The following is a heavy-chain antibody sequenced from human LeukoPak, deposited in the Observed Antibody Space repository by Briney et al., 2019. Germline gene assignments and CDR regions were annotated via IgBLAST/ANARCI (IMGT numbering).Heavy chain of an antibody. J-gene: IGHJ3*02. Sequence: GGSLRLSCAPSGFTFSSYNMNWVRQAPGKGLEWVSHISSSNDIIDYADSVKGRFTISRDNAKNSLYLQMKSLRDEDTAVYYCARDLFYAFDIWGQGTLVTVSS. V-gene: IGHV3-48*02. CDR3: ARDLFYAFDI. D-gene: IGHD2/OR15-2a*01. CDR1: GFTFSSYN. CDR2: ISSSNDII.